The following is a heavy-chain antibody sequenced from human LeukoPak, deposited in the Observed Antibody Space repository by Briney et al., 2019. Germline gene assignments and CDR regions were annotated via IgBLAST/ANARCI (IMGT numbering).Heavy chain of an antibody. CDR2: IYTSGST. CDR3: ARDSTVVPAGIIELNYYYGMDV. CDR1: GGSISSYY. J-gene: IGHJ6*02. V-gene: IGHV4-4*07. Sequence: SETLSLTCTVSGGSISSYYWSWIRQPAGKGLEWIGRIYTSGSTNYNPSLKSRVTMSVDTSKNQFSLKLSSVTAADTAVYYCARDSTVVPAGIIELNYYYGMDVWGQGTMVTVSS. D-gene: IGHD2-2*01.